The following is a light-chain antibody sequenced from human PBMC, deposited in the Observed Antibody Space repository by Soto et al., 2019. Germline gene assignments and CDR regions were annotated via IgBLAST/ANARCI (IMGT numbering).Light chain of an antibody. CDR3: SSYAGSSNV. V-gene: IGLV2-8*01. CDR1: SSDVGGYNY. Sequence: SVLPQPPSASGSPGQSVAISCIGTSSDVGGYNYVSRYQQHPGKAPKLMIYEVNKRASGVPDRFSGYKSGNTASLTVSGLQAEDEADYHCSSYAGSSNVFGTGTKVTVL. J-gene: IGLJ1*01. CDR2: EVN.